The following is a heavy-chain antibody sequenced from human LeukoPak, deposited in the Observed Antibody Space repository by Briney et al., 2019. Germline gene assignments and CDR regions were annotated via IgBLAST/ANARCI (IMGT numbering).Heavy chain of an antibody. Sequence: QPGGSLRLSCAASGFTFSSYAMSSVRQAPGKGLGWVSGISNSGGTKYDEDTVKGRFTISRDNSKNTLYLQMNNLRAEDTAVYYCAKGLLWFGELSPCYWGQGTLVTVSS. J-gene: IGHJ4*02. D-gene: IGHD3-10*01. CDR2: ISNSGGTK. V-gene: IGHV3-23*01. CDR1: GFTFSSYA. CDR3: AKGLLWFGELSPCY.